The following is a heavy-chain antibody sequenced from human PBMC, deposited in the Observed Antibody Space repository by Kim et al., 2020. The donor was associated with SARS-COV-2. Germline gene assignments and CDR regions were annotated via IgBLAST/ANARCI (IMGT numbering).Heavy chain of an antibody. J-gene: IGHJ4*02. CDR3: ASSFRRGYSGSRTFDY. CDR2: IYHSGST. Sequence: SETLSLTCAVSGCSISSSNWWCWVRQPPGKGLEWIGEIYHSGSTNYNPSLKSRVTISVDKSKNKISLKLSSVTAADTAVYYCASSFRRGYSGSRTFDYWGQGTLVTVSS. D-gene: IGHD3-3*01. V-gene: IGHV4-4*02. CDR1: GCSISSSNW.